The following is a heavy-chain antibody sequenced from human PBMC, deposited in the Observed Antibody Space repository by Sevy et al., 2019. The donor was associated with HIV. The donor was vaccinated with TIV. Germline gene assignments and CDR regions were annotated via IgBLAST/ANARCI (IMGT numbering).Heavy chain of an antibody. D-gene: IGHD1-1*01. Sequence: GGSLRFSCAASGFTFSNYWMSWARQVSGKGLEWVGNIKPDGTEKYYVDSMKGRFTISRDNAENSVFLQMDGLRVEDTAVYYCARDSPGETYGYNTFDYWGQGTLVTVSS. J-gene: IGHJ4*02. CDR3: ARDSPGETYGYNTFDY. CDR2: IKPDGTEK. V-gene: IGHV3-7*03. CDR1: GFTFSNYW.